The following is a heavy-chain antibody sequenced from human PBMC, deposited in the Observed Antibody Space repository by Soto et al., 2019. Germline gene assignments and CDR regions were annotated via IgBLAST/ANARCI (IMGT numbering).Heavy chain of an antibody. D-gene: IGHD3-22*01. CDR1: GGTFSSYA. CDR3: ASFPLYYYDSSGYHEYFQH. V-gene: IGHV1-69*13. Sequence: SVKVSCKASGGTFSSYAISWVRQAPGQGLEWMGGIIPIFGTANYAQKFQGRVTITADESTSTAYMELSSLRSEDTAVYYCASFPLYYYDSSGYHEYFQHWGQGSLVTVSS. CDR2: IIPIFGTA. J-gene: IGHJ1*01.